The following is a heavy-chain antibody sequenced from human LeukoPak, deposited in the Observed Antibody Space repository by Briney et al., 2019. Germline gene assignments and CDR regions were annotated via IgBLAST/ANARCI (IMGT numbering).Heavy chain of an antibody. Sequence: ASVKVSCKASGYTFTGYYMHWVRQAPGQGLEWMGRINPNSGGTNYAQKFQGRVTMTEDTSTDTAYMELSSLRSEDTAVYYCARREMTHDAFDIWGQGTMVTVSS. CDR3: ARREMTHDAFDI. V-gene: IGHV1-2*06. CDR2: INPNSGGT. J-gene: IGHJ3*02. D-gene: IGHD5-24*01. CDR1: GYTFTGYY.